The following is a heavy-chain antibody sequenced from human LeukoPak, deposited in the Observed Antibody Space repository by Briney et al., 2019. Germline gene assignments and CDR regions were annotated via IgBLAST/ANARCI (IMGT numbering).Heavy chain of an antibody. V-gene: IGHV4-4*02. J-gene: IGHJ4*02. Sequence: SGTLSLTCAVSGGSISSSNWWSWVRQPPGKGLEWIGSIYYSGSTYYNPSLKSRVTISVDTSKNQFSLKLSSVTAADTAVYYCARDIIGAAAGNVDYWGQGTLVTVSS. CDR1: GGSISSSNW. CDR3: ARDIIGAAAGNVDY. CDR2: IYYSGST. D-gene: IGHD6-13*01.